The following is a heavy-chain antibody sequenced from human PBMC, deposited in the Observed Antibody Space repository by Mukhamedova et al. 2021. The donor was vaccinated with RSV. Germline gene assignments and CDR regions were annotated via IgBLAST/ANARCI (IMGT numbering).Heavy chain of an antibody. J-gene: IGHJ4*02. CDR3: GRDYMRVTVTDYYFDY. CDR2: ISAYNGNT. V-gene: IGHV1-18*01. Sequence: GWMGWISAYNGNTNYAQKLQGRVTMTTDTSTSTAYMELRSLRSDDTAVYYCGRDYMRVTVTDYYFDYWGQGTLVTVSS. D-gene: IGHD4-17*01.